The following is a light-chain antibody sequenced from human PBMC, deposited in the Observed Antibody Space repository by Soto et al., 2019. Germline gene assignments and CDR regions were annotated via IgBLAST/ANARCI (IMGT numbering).Light chain of an antibody. CDR2: GAS. CDR3: QQYDKLPPFT. J-gene: IGKJ3*01. V-gene: IGKV1-33*01. Sequence: DIQMTQSPSSLSASVGARVSITCQASQDIRTSLSWFQQKPGRAPKLLIYGASYLETGVPSRFRGSGYGTDFNITISRLQPEDIATYYCQQYDKLPPFTFGPGTKVDIK. CDR1: QDIRTS.